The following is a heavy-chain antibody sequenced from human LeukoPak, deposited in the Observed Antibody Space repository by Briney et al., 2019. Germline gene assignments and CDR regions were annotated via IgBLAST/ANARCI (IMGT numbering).Heavy chain of an antibody. V-gene: IGHV3-23*01. CDR2: ISTSGDRT. Sequence: PGGSLRLSCAASGFTFSTYAMTWVRQAPGKGLEWVSGISTSGDRTYYADSVKGRFTISRDNSKNTLYLQMNSLRAEDTAEYYCARSAVGTSYCTAVDYWGQGPLVTVSS. J-gene: IGHJ4*02. D-gene: IGHD1-26*01. CDR1: GFTFSTYA. CDR3: ARSAVGTSYCTAVDY.